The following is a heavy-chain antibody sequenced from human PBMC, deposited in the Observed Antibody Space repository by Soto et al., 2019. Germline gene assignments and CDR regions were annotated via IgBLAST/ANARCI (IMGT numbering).Heavy chain of an antibody. J-gene: IGHJ6*03. CDR3: ARESGGATATLDYYYFYMDV. D-gene: IGHD5-12*01. CDR2: INPNGGVT. Sequence: QVQLVQSGAEVRKPGASVTVSCRSSGDSFNDYYIHWVRQAPGQGFEWMGWINPNGGVTKYAQKVQGGVSMTRDTSISTVYMQLSRLRSDDTAVYYCARESGGATATLDYYYFYMDVWGTGTTVTVSS. V-gene: IGHV1-2*02. CDR1: GDSFNDYY.